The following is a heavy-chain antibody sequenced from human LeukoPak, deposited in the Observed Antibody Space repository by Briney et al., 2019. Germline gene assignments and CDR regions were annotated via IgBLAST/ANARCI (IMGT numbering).Heavy chain of an antibody. D-gene: IGHD1-7*01. J-gene: IGHJ3*02. CDR3: ARRTSDTAPGAFDI. CDR2: IYHSGTT. Sequence: PSETLSLTCAVSGGSISSTHWWSWVRQPPGKGLEWIGEIYHSGTTNYIPSLRSRVTISVDKSKNQFSLKLTSVTAADTAVCYCARRTSDTAPGAFDIWGQGAMVTVSS. V-gene: IGHV4-4*02. CDR1: GGSISSTHW.